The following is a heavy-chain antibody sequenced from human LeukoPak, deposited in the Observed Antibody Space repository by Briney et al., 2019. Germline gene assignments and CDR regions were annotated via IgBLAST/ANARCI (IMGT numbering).Heavy chain of an antibody. V-gene: IGHV1-46*01. Sequence: GASVKVSCKASGYTFTSYYMHWVRQAPGQGLEWMGIINPSGGSTSYAQKFQGRVAMTRDTSTSTVYMELSSLRSEDTAVYYCARAERWQDAFDIWGQGTMVTVSS. CDR2: INPSGGST. J-gene: IGHJ3*02. D-gene: IGHD1-26*01. CDR3: ARAERWQDAFDI. CDR1: GYTFTSYY.